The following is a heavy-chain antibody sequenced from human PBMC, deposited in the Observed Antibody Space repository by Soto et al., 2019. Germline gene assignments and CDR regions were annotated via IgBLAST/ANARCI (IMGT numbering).Heavy chain of an antibody. CDR1: GYTFTSYG. Sequence: DSVKVSCKASGYTFTSYGISWVRQAPGQGLEWMGWISAYNGNTNYAQKLQGRVTMTTDTSTSTAYMELRSLRSDDTAVYYCDGTKIQAAGLGPFDYCGPGPLVPVYS. D-gene: IGHD6-13*01. J-gene: IGHJ4*02. CDR3: DGTKIQAAGLGPFDY. V-gene: IGHV1-18*01. CDR2: ISAYNGNT.